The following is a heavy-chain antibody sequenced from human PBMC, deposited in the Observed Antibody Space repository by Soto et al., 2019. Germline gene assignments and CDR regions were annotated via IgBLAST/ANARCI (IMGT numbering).Heavy chain of an antibody. Sequence: GGSLRLSCAASGFTFSGSAMHWVRQASGKGLEWVGRIRSKANSYATAYAASVKGRFTISRDDSKNTAYLQMNSLKTEDTAVYYCTSDWEIVGATRGFDYWGQGTLVTVSS. CDR1: GFTFSGSA. CDR3: TSDWEIVGATRGFDY. V-gene: IGHV3-73*01. D-gene: IGHD1-26*01. J-gene: IGHJ4*02. CDR2: IRSKANSYAT.